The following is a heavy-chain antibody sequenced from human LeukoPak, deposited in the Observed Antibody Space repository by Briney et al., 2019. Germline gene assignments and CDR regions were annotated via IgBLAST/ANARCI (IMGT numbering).Heavy chain of an antibody. D-gene: IGHD3-22*01. CDR3: AKSSYYDTSGFYREYYFDY. V-gene: IGHV3-23*01. CDR2: ISGSGRST. Sequence: GGSLRLSCAASGFTFSSYAMNWVRQAPGKGLEWVSAISGSGRSTYYADSVKGRFTISRDNSKNTLYLQMNSLRAGDTAVYYCAKSSYYDTSGFYREYYFDYWGQGTLVTVSS. CDR1: GFTFSSYA. J-gene: IGHJ4*02.